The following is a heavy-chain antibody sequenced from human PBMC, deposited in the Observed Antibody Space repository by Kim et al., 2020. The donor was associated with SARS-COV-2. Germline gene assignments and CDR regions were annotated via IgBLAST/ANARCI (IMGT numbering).Heavy chain of an antibody. Sequence: RFTISRDNSKNTLYLQMNSLRAEDTAVYYCARDGCTNGVWCYYYYYGMDVWGQGTTVTVSS. V-gene: IGHV3-30*01. D-gene: IGHD2-8*01. CDR3: ARDGCTNGVWCYYYYYGMDV. J-gene: IGHJ6*02.